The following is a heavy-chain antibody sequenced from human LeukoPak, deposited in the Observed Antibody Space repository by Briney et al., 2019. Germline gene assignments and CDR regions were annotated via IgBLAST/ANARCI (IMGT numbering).Heavy chain of an antibody. Sequence: SETLSLTCTVSGGSLSSYYWSWIRQPPGKGLEWIGYIYYSGSTNYNPSLKSRVTISVDTSKNQFSLKLSSVTDADTAVYYCARQVVVPAAMSWFDPWGQGKLVTVSS. CDR2: IYYSGST. J-gene: IGHJ5*02. CDR3: ARQVVVPAAMSWFDP. D-gene: IGHD2-2*01. V-gene: IGHV4-59*08. CDR1: GGSLSSYY.